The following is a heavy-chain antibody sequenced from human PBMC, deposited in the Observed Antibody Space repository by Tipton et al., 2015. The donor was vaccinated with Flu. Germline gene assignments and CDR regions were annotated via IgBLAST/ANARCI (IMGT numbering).Heavy chain of an antibody. V-gene: IGHV3-23*01. CDR1: GSSFSSYA. J-gene: IGHJ4*02. D-gene: IGHD3-22*01. CDR2: ISGSGGST. Sequence: GSLRLSCVASGSSFSSYAMNWVRQAPGKGLELVSAISGSGGSTYYADSVKGRFTISRDNSKNTLYLQMNRLRAEDTAVYYCARDSLQSYDSSGYYPAYWGQGTLVTVSS. CDR3: ARDSLQSYDSSGYYPAY.